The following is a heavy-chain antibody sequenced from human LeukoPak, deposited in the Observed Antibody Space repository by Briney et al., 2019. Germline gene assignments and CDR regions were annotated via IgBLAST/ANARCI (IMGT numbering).Heavy chain of an antibody. CDR2: IYTSGST. Sequence: SETLSLTCTVSGGSISSYYWSWIRQPAGKGLEWIGRIYTSGSTNYNPYLKSRVTMSVDTSKNQFSLKLSSVTAADTAVYYCAAWGSSGEPDSWGQGTLVTVSS. J-gene: IGHJ4*02. V-gene: IGHV4-4*07. CDR3: AAWGSSGEPDS. CDR1: GGSISSYY. D-gene: IGHD7-27*01.